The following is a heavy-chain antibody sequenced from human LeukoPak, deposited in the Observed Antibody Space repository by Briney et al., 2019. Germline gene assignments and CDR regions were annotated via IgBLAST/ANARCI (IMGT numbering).Heavy chain of an antibody. V-gene: IGHV3-13*04. CDR3: ARGVIVAGLGFDI. D-gene: IGHD3-22*01. CDR2: IGTAGDT. CDR1: GFTFSSYD. Sequence: PGGSLRLSCAASGFTFSSYDMHWVRQATGKGLEWVSAIGTAGDTYYPGSVKGRFTISRENAKNSLYLQMNSLRAGDTAVYYCARGVIVAGLGFDIWAKGQWSPSLQ. J-gene: IGHJ3*02.